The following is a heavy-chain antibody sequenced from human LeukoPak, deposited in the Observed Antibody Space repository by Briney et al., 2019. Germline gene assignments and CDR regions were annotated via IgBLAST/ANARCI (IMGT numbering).Heavy chain of an antibody. CDR1: GFTFDDYD. CDR2: ISWNSGSI. CDR3: AKLDY. Sequence: GGSLRLSCAASGFTFDDYDMHWVRQAPGKGLEWVSGISWNSGSIGYADSVKGRFTISRDNAKNSLYLQMNSLRAEDTALYYCAKLDYWGQGTLVTVSS. J-gene: IGHJ4*02. V-gene: IGHV3-9*01.